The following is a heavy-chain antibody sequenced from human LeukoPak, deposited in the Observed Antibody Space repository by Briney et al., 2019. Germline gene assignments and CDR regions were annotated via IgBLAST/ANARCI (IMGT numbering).Heavy chain of an antibody. V-gene: IGHV4-30-4*01. D-gene: IGHD3-10*01. Sequence: SETLSLTCTVSGGSISSGDYYWSWIRQPPGKGLEWIGYIYYSGSTYYNPSLKSRVTISVDTSKNQFSLKLSSVTAADTAVYYCEVRGVSGGDDYWGQGTLVTVSS. CDR3: EVRGVSGGDDY. J-gene: IGHJ4*02. CDR2: IYYSGST. CDR1: GGSISSGDYY.